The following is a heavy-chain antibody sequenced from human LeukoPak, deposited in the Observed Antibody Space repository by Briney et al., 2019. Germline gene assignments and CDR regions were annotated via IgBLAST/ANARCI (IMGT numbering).Heavy chain of an antibody. J-gene: IGHJ4*02. CDR3: ATLTYYDFWSGPIDY. CDR2: ISGSGGST. CDR1: GFTFSSYA. D-gene: IGHD3-3*01. Sequence: GGSLRLSCAASGFTFSSYAMSWVRQAPGKGLEWVSAISGSGGSTYYADSVKGRFTISRDNSKNTLYLQMNSLRAEDTAVYYCATLTYYDFWSGPIDYWGQGTLVTVSS. V-gene: IGHV3-23*01.